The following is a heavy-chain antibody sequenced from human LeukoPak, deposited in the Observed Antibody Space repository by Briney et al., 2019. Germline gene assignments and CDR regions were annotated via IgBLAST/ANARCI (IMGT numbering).Heavy chain of an antibody. Sequence: SETLSLTCTVSGGSISSRSYYWGWLRQPPGKGLEWIASIFYSASTYHNPSLKSRVTISVDTSKSQFSLKLSSVTAADTAVYFCARHPLKAYVSDWFDPWGQGTLVTVSS. D-gene: IGHD3-10*02. J-gene: IGHJ5*02. V-gene: IGHV4-39*01. CDR1: GGSISSRSYY. CDR3: ARHPLKAYVSDWFDP. CDR2: IFYSAST.